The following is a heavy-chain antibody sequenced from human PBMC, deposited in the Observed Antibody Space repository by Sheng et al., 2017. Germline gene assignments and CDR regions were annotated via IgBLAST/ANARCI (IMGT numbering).Heavy chain of an antibody. J-gene: IGHJ6*03. D-gene: IGHD5-18*01. Sequence: QVQLQESGPGLVKPSETLSLTCTVSGGSISSYYWSWIRQPPGKGLEWIGYIYYSGSTNYNPSLKSRVTISVDTSKNQFSLKLSSVTAADTAVYYCARVLSIRGYEDGYYMDVWGQGTTVTVSS. V-gene: IGHV4-59*01. CDR2: IYYSGST. CDR1: GGSISSYY. CDR3: ARVLSIRGYEDGYYMDV.